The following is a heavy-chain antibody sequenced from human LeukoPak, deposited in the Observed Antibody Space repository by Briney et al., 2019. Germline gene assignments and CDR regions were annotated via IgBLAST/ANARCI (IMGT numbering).Heavy chain of an antibody. CDR1: EFTFSSYA. Sequence: GGSLRLSCAASEFTFSSYAMSWVRQAPGKGLEWVSAISGSGGSTYYADSVKGRFTISRNNAKNSLYLQMNSLRAEDTAVYYCAELGITMFGGVWGKGTTVTISS. CDR2: ISGSGGST. V-gene: IGHV3-23*01. D-gene: IGHD3-10*02. J-gene: IGHJ6*04. CDR3: AELGITMFGGV.